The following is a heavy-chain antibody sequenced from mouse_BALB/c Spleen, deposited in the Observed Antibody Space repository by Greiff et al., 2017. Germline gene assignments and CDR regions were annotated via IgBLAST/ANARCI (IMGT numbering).Heavy chain of an antibody. Sequence: VQLQQSGAELVRPGVSGKISCKGSASTFTDYAMPWVKQSHAKSLEWIGVISTYYGDASYNQKFKGKATMTVDKSSSTAYMELARLTSEDSAIYYCARGDYFDYWGQGTTLTVSS. CDR2: ISTYYGDA. CDR1: ASTFTDYA. CDR3: ARGDYFDY. J-gene: IGHJ2*01. V-gene: IGHV1S137*01.